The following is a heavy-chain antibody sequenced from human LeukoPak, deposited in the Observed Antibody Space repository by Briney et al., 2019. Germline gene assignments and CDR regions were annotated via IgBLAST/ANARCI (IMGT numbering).Heavy chain of an antibody. CDR1: GGSFSGYY. Sequence: SETLSLTCAVYGGSFSGYYWSWIRQPPGKGLEWIGEINHSGSTNYNPSLKSRVTISVDTSKNQFSLKLSSVTAADTAVYYCARGRLVVTAILGYYYYYYMDVWGKGTSVTVSS. J-gene: IGHJ6*03. V-gene: IGHV4-34*01. CDR2: INHSGST. D-gene: IGHD2-21*02. CDR3: ARGRLVVTAILGYYYYYYMDV.